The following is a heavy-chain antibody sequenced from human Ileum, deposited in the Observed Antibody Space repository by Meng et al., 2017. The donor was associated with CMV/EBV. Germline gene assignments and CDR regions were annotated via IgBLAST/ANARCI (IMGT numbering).Heavy chain of an antibody. D-gene: IGHD1-20*01. CDR2: IYTSEST. J-gene: IGHJ4*02. V-gene: IGHV4-61*02. CDR1: GCSSSSCSYY. Sequence: VQPEAAGPALVNPSQILSLPCTVCGCSSSSCSYYWSWIRQPAGKGLEWIGRIYTSESTNYNPSLKSRVTISVDTSKNQFSLKLSSVTATDTAVYYCAGGAITGTTEVPFDYWGQGTLVTVSS. CDR3: AGGAITGTTEVPFDY.